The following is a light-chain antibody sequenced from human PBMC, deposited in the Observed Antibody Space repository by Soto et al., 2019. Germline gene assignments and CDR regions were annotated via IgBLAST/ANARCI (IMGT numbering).Light chain of an antibody. J-gene: IGKJ1*01. CDR2: DAS. CDR3: QQYNSYSPST. V-gene: IGKV1-5*01. Sequence: DIQMTQSPSTLSASVGDRVTITCRASQSISSWLAWYQQKPGKAPKLLIYDASSLESGVPSRFSGSGSGTEFTLTISSLQPDDFATYYCQQYNSYSPSTFGQGTMVEIK. CDR1: QSISSW.